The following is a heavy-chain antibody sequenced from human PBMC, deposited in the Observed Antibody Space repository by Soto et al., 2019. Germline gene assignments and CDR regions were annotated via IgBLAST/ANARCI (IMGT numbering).Heavy chain of an antibody. D-gene: IGHD4-17*01. Sequence: EVQLLESGGGLVQPGGSLRLSCAASGFTFSSYAMSWVRQAPGKGLEWVSVISGSGGYTYYADSVKGRFTISRDNSKNTLYLQMNSLRADDTAVYYCARGNGDYVYYYHDMDVWVQGTTVTVSS. CDR2: ISGSGGYT. V-gene: IGHV3-23*01. J-gene: IGHJ6*02. CDR1: GFTFSSYA. CDR3: ARGNGDYVYYYHDMDV.